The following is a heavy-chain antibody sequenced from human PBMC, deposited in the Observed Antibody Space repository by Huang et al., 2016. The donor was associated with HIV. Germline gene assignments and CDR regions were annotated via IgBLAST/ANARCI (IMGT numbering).Heavy chain of an antibody. D-gene: IGHD6-19*01. V-gene: IGHV3-30*18. CDR1: GFTFSSYG. CDR3: AKGEVAVAGSYFDY. J-gene: IGHJ4*02. Sequence: QVQLVESGGGVVQPGRSLRLSCAASGFTFSSYGMHWVRQAPGKGLVWVAVISYDGSNKYYADSGKGRFTISRDNSKNTLYLQMNSLRAEDTAVYYCAKGEVAVAGSYFDYWGQGTLVTVSS. CDR2: ISYDGSNK.